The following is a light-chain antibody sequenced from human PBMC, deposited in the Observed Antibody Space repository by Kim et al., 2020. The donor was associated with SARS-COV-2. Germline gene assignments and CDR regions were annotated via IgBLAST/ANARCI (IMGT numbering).Light chain of an antibody. CDR1: IIGDKY. V-gene: IGLV3-21*01. Sequence: APGKTASITCGGEIIGDKYVHWYQQGPGQAPVLVLYYNNDRPAGIPERFSGSNSGDTATLTISGVEAGDEADYFCQVWDSGSDHVVFGGGTQLTVL. J-gene: IGLJ2*01. CDR2: YNN. CDR3: QVWDSGSDHVV.